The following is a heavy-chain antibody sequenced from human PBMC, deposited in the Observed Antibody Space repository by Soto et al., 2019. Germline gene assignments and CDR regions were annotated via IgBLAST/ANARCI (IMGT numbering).Heavy chain of an antibody. V-gene: IGHV3-23*01. J-gene: IGHJ3*01. Sequence: EVQLLESGGGLVQPGGSLRLSCAASGFTFRSHAMSWVRQAPGKGLEWVSAISGSGGSTYYADSVKGRFTISRDNSKNTLYLQMNSLRAEDTAVCYCARFRISWYDAFDLWGQGTMVTVSS. CDR2: ISGSGGST. CDR3: ARFRISWYDAFDL. CDR1: GFTFRSHA. D-gene: IGHD6-13*01.